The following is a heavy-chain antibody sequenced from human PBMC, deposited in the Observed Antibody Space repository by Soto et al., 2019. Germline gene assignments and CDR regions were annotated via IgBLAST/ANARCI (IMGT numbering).Heavy chain of an antibody. Sequence: EVQLVESGGGLVQPGGSLRLSCAASGFTVSSNYMSWVRQAPGKGLEWVSVIYSGGSTYYADSAKSRFTISRHNSKNALYLQMNSLRAEDTAVYYCAGVYIGWHAFYIWGQGSIVTVSS. CDR1: GFTVSSNY. J-gene: IGHJ3*02. CDR2: IYSGGST. D-gene: IGHD5-12*01. CDR3: AGVYIGWHAFYI. V-gene: IGHV3-53*04.